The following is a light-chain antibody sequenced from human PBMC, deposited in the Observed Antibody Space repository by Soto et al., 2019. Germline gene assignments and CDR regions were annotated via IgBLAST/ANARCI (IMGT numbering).Light chain of an antibody. Sequence: DIVMTQSPDSLAVSLGERATINCKSSQSVLYSSNNKNYLAWYQQKPGQPPKLLIYWASTRESGVPDRFSGSGSGTDFTLTISSLQAEDVALYYCQQYYSIPRTFGQGTKVDI. CDR3: QQYYSIPRT. V-gene: IGKV4-1*01. CDR2: WAS. J-gene: IGKJ1*01. CDR1: QSVLYSSNNKNY.